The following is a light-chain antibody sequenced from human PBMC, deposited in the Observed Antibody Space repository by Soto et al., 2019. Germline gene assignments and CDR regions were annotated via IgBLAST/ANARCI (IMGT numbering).Light chain of an antibody. CDR3: QKYNNWPFT. V-gene: IGKV3-15*01. CDR2: GAS. J-gene: IGKJ3*01. CDR1: QSVSSN. Sequence: EIVMTQSPATLSVSPGERATLSCRASQSVSSNLAWYQQKPGQAPRLLIYGASTRATGIPDRFSGSGSGTEFTLTISSLQSEDFAVYYCQKYNNWPFTFGPGTKVDIK.